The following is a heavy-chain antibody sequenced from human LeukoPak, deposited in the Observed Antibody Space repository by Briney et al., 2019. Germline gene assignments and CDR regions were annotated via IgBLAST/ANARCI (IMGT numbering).Heavy chain of an antibody. D-gene: IGHD3-10*01. CDR2: IYTSGST. V-gene: IGHV4-61*02. CDR1: GGSISSGSYY. Sequence: SETLSLTCTVSGGSISSGSYYRSWIRQPAGKGLEWIGRIYTSGSTNYNPSLKSRVTISVDTSKNQFSLKLSSVTAADTAVYYCARAFHPSRSLTETRGDAHRNWFDPWGQGTLVTVSS. J-gene: IGHJ5*02. CDR3: ARAFHPSRSLTETRGDAHRNWFDP.